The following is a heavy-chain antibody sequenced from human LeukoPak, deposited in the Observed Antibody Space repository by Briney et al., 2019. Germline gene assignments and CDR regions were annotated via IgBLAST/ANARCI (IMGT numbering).Heavy chain of an antibody. J-gene: IGHJ4*02. V-gene: IGHV3-53*01. D-gene: IGHD4-11*01. CDR3: ARDYTSTH. Sequence: GGSLRLSCAASGFSVSNSYMSWVRQAPGKGLEWVSVIYSGGTTDYADSVKGRFTISRDNSKNTLYLQMNSLRAEDTAVYYCARDYTSTHWGQGTLVTVSS. CDR2: IYSGGTT. CDR1: GFSVSNSY.